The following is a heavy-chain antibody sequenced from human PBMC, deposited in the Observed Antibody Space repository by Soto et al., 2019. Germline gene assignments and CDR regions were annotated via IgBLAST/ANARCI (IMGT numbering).Heavy chain of an antibody. CDR2: INHSGST. J-gene: IGHJ4*02. Sequence: SETLSLTCAVYGGSFSGYYWSWIRQPPGKGLEWIGEINHSGSTNYNPSLKSRVTISVDTSKNQFSLKLSSVTAADTAVYYCGRGPHTYRYCSSTSCYALDYWGQGTLVTVSS. D-gene: IGHD2-2*01. V-gene: IGHV4-34*01. CDR1: GGSFSGYY. CDR3: GRGPHTYRYCSSTSCYALDY.